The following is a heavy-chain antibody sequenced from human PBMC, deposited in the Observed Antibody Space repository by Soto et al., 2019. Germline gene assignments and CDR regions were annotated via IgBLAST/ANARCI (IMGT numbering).Heavy chain of an antibody. J-gene: IGHJ6*02. CDR1: GFTFSSYG. V-gene: IGHV3-33*01. CDR2: IWYDGSNK. Sequence: GGSLRLSCAASGFTFSSYGMHWVRQAPGKGLEWVAVIWYDGSNKYYADSVKGRFTISRDNSKNTLYLQMNSLRAEDTAVYYCARDLVSSGWGTYYYYGMDVWGQGTTVTVSS. D-gene: IGHD6-19*01. CDR3: ARDLVSSGWGTYYYYGMDV.